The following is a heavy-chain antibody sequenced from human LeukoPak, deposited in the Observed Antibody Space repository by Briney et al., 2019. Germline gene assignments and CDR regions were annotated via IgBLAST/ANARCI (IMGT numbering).Heavy chain of an antibody. CDR3: ARDYGWFFDY. D-gene: IGHD3-10*01. CDR1: GFTFSSYS. J-gene: IGHJ4*02. Sequence: GGALRLSCAASGFTFSSYSMNWVRQAPGKGLEWISYISSDSNRMYYADSVRGRFTISRDNAKNSLYLQMNSLRDEDSAVYYCARDYGWFFDYWGQGTLVTVSS. V-gene: IGHV3-48*02. CDR2: ISSDSNRM.